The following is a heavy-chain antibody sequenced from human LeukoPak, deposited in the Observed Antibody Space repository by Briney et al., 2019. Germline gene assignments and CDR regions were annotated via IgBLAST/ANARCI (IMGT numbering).Heavy chain of an antibody. J-gene: IGHJ6*02. CDR1: GFTVSSNY. D-gene: IGHD6-19*01. CDR2: IYSGGST. CDR3: ASSGYSSGWYVSSYYYYGMDV. Sequence: PGGSLRLSCAASGFTVSSNYMSWVRQAPGKGLEWVSVIYSGGSTYYADSVKGRFTISRDNAKNTLYLQMNSLRAEDTAVYYCASSGYSSGWYVSSYYYYGMDVWGQGTTVTVSS. V-gene: IGHV3-53*01.